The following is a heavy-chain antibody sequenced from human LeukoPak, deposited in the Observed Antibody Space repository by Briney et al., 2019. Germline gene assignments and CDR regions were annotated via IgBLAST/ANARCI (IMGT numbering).Heavy chain of an antibody. CDR1: GFTFSSYA. CDR2: IRSKAYGGTT. V-gene: IGHV3-49*04. J-gene: IGHJ4*02. CDR3: TRGGSSSWYHY. Sequence: QPGGSLRLSCAASGFTFSSYAMSWVRQAPGKGLEWVGFIRSKAYGGTTEYAASVKGRFTISRDDSKSIAYLQMNSLKTEDTAVYYCTRGGSSSWYHYWGQGTLVTVSS. D-gene: IGHD6-13*01.